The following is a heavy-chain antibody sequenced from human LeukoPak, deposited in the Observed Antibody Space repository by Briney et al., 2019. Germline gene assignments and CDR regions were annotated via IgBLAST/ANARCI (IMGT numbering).Heavy chain of an antibody. J-gene: IGHJ4*02. D-gene: IGHD3-22*01. V-gene: IGHV4-34*01. CDR3: ASWNYYDSGGYYYGFDH. CDR1: GGSFSGYY. Sequence: SETLSLTCAVYGGSFSGYYWSWIRQPPGKGLEWNGEINHSGSTNYNPSLKSRVTISVDTSKNQFSLKLSSVTAADTAVYYCASWNYYDSGGYYYGFDHWGQGTLVTVSS. CDR2: INHSGST.